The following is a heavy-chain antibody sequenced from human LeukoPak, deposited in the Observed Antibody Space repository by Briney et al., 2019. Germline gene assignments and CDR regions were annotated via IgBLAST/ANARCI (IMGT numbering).Heavy chain of an antibody. D-gene: IGHD2-2*01. Sequence: SETLSLTCTVSGGSISSYYWSWIRQPAGKGLEWIGRIYTSGGTNYNPSLKSRVTMSVDTSKNQFSLKLSSVTAADTAVYHCARGLCSSTSCYGGFGDRGYYYYYMDVWGKGTTVTVSS. V-gene: IGHV4-4*07. J-gene: IGHJ6*03. CDR2: IYTSGGT. CDR1: GGSISSYY. CDR3: ARGLCSSTSCYGGFGDRGYYYYYMDV.